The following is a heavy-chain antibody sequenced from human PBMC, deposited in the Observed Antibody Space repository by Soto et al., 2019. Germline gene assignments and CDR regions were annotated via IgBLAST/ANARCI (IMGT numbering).Heavy chain of an antibody. D-gene: IGHD1-1*01. CDR3: AKSVYNWNDGFFDY. CDR2: ISYDGINK. Sequence: ESGGGVVQPGRSLRLSCAASGFTFSSYSMHWVRQAPGKGLEWVAVISYDGINKYYADSVKGRFTISRDNSKNTLYLQMNSLRAEDTAVYYCAKSVYNWNDGFFDYWGQGTLVTVSS. V-gene: IGHV3-30*18. J-gene: IGHJ4*02. CDR1: GFTFSSYS.